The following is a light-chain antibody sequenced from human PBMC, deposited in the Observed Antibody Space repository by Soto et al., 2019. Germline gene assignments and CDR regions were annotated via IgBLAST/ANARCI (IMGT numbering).Light chain of an antibody. V-gene: IGKV3-15*01. CDR2: GAS. CDR3: QQYNNWPPWT. J-gene: IGKJ1*01. Sequence: EIVMTQSPATLSVSPGERATLSCRASQSVSSNLAWYQQKPGQAPRLLIYGASTRATGIPARFSGSGSGTEFTLTISSLQSEAFAVYYCQQYNNWPPWTFDQGTKVEIK. CDR1: QSVSSN.